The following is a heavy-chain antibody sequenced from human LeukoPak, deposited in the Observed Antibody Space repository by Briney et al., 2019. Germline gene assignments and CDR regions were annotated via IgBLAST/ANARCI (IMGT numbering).Heavy chain of an antibody. CDR2: INPSAGST. J-gene: IGHJ6*02. D-gene: IGHD6-19*01. CDR3: ARGGERSSGMGV. CDR1: GYTFSNYY. V-gene: IGHV1-46*01. Sequence: ASVTVSCKASGYTFSNYYMHWVRQAPGQGLEWMGIINPSAGSTSYAQKFQGRVTMIRDTSTSTVYMELSSLRFEDTAVYYCARGGERSSGMGVWGQGITVTVSS.